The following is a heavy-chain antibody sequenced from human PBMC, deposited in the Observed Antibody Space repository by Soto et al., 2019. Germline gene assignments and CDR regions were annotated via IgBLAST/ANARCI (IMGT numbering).Heavy chain of an antibody. Sequence: GGSLRLSCAASGFTFSSYAMSWVRQAPGKGLEWVSAISGSGGSTYYADSVKGRFTISRDNSKNTLYLQMNSLRAEDTAVYYCAKDLSYCSGGSCYYDAFDIWGQGTMVTVSS. V-gene: IGHV3-23*01. CDR1: GFTFSSYA. D-gene: IGHD2-15*01. CDR3: AKDLSYCSGGSCYYDAFDI. CDR2: ISGSGGST. J-gene: IGHJ3*02.